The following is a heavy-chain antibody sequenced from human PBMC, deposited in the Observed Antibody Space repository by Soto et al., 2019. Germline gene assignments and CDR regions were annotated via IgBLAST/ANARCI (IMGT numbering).Heavy chain of an antibody. V-gene: IGHV4-34*01. CDR1: GGSFSGYY. CDR2: INHSGST. D-gene: IGHD3-16*01. J-gene: IGHJ6*02. Sequence: SETLSLTCAVYGGSFSGYYWSWIRQPPGKGLEWIGEINHSGSTNYNPSLKSRVTISVDTSKNQFSLKLSSVTAADTAVYYCARRGEGYYYYYGMDVWGQGTTVTVSS. CDR3: ARRGEGYYYYYGMDV.